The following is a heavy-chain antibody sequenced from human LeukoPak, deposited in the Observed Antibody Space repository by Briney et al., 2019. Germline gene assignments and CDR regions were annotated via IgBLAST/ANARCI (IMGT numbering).Heavy chain of an antibody. CDR3: ARDFTHYYDSSGYHGDY. Sequence: VGSLRLSCAASGFTFDDYGMSWVRQAPGKGLEWVSGINWNGGSTGYADSVKGRFTISRDNAKNSLFLQMNSLRAEDTAVYYCARDFTHYYDSSGYHGDYWGQGTLVTVSS. CDR1: GFTFDDYG. J-gene: IGHJ4*02. CDR2: INWNGGST. D-gene: IGHD3-22*01. V-gene: IGHV3-20*04.